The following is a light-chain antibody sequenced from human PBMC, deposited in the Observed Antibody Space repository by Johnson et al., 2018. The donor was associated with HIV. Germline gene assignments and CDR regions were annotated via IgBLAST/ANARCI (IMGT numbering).Light chain of an antibody. Sequence: QSVLTQPPSVSAAPGQKVTISCSGSSSNIGKNYVSWYQQLPGTATKLLIFDNHKRPSGIPDRFSGSKSGTSATLGITGLQTGDEADYYCGTWDSSLSAYVFGTGTKVTVL. CDR1: SSNIGKNY. CDR3: GTWDSSLSAYV. J-gene: IGLJ1*01. CDR2: DNH. V-gene: IGLV1-51*01.